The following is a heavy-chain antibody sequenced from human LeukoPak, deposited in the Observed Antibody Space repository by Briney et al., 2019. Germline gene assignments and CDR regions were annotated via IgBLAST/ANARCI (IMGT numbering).Heavy chain of an antibody. V-gene: IGHV3-7*03. CDR2: IKSDGSEG. J-gene: IGHJ4*02. CDR1: GFAFSNFW. Sequence: GGSLRLSCAASGFAFSNFWIYWVRQAPGKGLEWVASIKSDGSEGYYMDSVKGRFTISRDNANNSLYLQMNNLTAEDTAVYYCVVDRRFKTFDYWGQGTLVTVSS. D-gene: IGHD3-10*01. CDR3: VVDRRFKTFDY.